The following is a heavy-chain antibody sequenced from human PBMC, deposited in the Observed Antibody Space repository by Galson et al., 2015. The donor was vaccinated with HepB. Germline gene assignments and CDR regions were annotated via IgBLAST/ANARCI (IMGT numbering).Heavy chain of an antibody. CDR1: GFTFSSYA. V-gene: IGHV3-30-3*01. Sequence: SLRLSCAGSGFTFSSYAMNWVRQAPGKGLEWAAVISFDENYKNYADSVKGRFTISRDNSKKTLYLQMNSLRVEDTAVYYCASYHAAGRELFALDVWGQGTTVTVSS. D-gene: IGHD3-10*01. J-gene: IGHJ6*02. CDR2: ISFDENYK. CDR3: ASYHAAGRELFALDV.